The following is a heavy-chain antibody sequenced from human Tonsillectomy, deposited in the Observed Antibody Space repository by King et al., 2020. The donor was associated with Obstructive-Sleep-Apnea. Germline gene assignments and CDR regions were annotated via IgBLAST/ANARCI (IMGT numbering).Heavy chain of an antibody. Sequence: VQLVESGGGVVRPGRSLRVSCAASGFTFSNYGIHWVRQAPGKGLEWVAVISHDGNHKYYADSVKGRFTISRDSSKDTLYLQMNSLRGEDTAVYYCARGAAYHGSSWYDIAYFFDYWGQGTLVTVST. CDR1: GFTFSNYG. CDR3: ARGAAYHGSSWYDIAYFFDY. CDR2: ISHDGNHK. V-gene: IGHV3-30*03. J-gene: IGHJ4*02. D-gene: IGHD6-13*01.